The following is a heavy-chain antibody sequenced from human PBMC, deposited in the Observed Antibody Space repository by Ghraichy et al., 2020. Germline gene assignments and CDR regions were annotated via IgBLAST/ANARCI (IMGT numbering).Heavy chain of an antibody. D-gene: IGHD6-19*01. J-gene: IGHJ4*02. Sequence: ASVKVSCKASGYTFTGYYMHWVRQAPGQGLEWMGWINPNSGGTNYAQKFQGRVTMTRDTSISTAYMELSRLRSDDTAVYYCARVSGVRIAVAYRYWGQGTLVTVSS. V-gene: IGHV1-2*02. CDR2: INPNSGGT. CDR1: GYTFTGYY. CDR3: ARVSGVRIAVAYRY.